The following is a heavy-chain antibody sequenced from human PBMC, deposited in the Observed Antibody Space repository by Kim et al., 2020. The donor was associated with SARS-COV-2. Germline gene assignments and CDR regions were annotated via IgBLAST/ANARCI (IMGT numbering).Heavy chain of an antibody. CDR3: TTDSFYDYVWGSYTHIRGDI. CDR2: IKSKTDGGTT. V-gene: IGHV3-15*01. Sequence: GGSLRLSCAASGFTFSNAWMSWVRQAPGKGLEWVGRIKSKTDGGTTDYAAPVKGRFTISRDDSKNTLYLQMNSLKTEDTAVYYCTTDSFYDYVWGSYTHIRGDIWGQGTMVTVSS. J-gene: IGHJ3*02. D-gene: IGHD3-16*01. CDR1: GFTFSNAW.